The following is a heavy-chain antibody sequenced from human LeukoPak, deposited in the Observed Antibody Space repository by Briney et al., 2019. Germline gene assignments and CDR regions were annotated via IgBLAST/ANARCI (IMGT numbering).Heavy chain of an antibody. CDR2: IYYSGST. D-gene: IGHD2-2*01. V-gene: IGHV4-39*01. Sequence: SETLSLTCTVSGGSISSSSYYWGWIRQPPGKGLEWIGSIYYSGSTYYKPSLKSRVTISVDTSKNQFSLKLSSVTAADTAVYYCARQGCSSSSCYLGAFDIWGQGTMVTVSS. CDR1: GGSISSSSYY. J-gene: IGHJ3*02. CDR3: ARQGCSSSSCYLGAFDI.